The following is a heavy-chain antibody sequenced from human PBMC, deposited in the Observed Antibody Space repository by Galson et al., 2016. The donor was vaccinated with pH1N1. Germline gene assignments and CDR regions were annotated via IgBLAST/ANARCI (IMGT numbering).Heavy chain of an antibody. Sequence: PALVKPTQTLTLTCTFSGFSLSTSGMCVSWIRQPPGKALDWLALIDWDDDKYYSTSLKTRLTISKDTSKNQEVLTMTNMDPVDTATYYCARTTYGDYSGWFDPWGQGTLVTVSS. CDR3: ARTTYGDYSGWFDP. D-gene: IGHD4-17*01. J-gene: IGHJ5*02. CDR2: IDWDDDK. CDR1: GFSLSTSGMC. V-gene: IGHV2-70*01.